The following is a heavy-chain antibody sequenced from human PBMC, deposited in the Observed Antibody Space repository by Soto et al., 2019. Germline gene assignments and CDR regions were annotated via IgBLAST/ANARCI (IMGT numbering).Heavy chain of an antibody. Sequence: ASVKVSCKASGGTFSSYTISWVRQAPGQGLEWMGRIIPILGIANYAQKFQGRVTITADKSTSTAYMELNSLRAEDTAVYYCARDHTEYCSGGSCYWFDPWGQGTLVTVSS. J-gene: IGHJ5*02. CDR1: GGTFSSYT. D-gene: IGHD2-15*01. V-gene: IGHV1-69*04. CDR2: IIPILGIA. CDR3: ARDHTEYCSGGSCYWFDP.